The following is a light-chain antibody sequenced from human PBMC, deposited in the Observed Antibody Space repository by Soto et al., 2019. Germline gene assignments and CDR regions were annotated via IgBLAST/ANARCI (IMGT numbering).Light chain of an antibody. CDR2: RAS. Sequence: IQMTQSPSTLSASVVDRVTITCRASQDIGTWLAWYQQKPEKAPKVLIYRASHLESGVPSRFSASGSGTEFSLTINSLQADDFATYYCQQYHSYSWTFGQGTKVDI. CDR3: QQYHSYSWT. CDR1: QDIGTW. J-gene: IGKJ1*01. V-gene: IGKV1-5*03.